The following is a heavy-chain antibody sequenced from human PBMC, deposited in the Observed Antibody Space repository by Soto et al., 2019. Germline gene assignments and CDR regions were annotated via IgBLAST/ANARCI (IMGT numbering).Heavy chain of an antibody. V-gene: IGHV6-1*01. CDR1: GCRFSINDAT. CDR2: TYYRSKWYY. CDR3: VRLIGNSWLDS. D-gene: IGHD3-16*01. J-gene: IGHJ5*01. Sequence: SKTVSRSGSSSGCRFSINDATCAWIRQSPSRGLEWLGRTYYRSKWYYDYALSVKSRITINPDTSNNQLSLQLNSVTPDDTAVYYCVRLIGNSWLDSWGQGTLVTVSS.